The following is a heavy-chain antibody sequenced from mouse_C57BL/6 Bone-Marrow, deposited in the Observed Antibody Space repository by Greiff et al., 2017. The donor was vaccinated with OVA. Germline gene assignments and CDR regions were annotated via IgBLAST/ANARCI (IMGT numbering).Heavy chain of an antibody. Sequence: VQVVESGPGLVQPSQSLSITCTVSGFSLTSYGVHWVRQSPGKGLEWLGVIWSGGSTDYNAAFISRLSINKDNSKSQVFFKMNRLQADDTAIYYCARKGDYGSTKLVYWGQGTLVTVSA. D-gene: IGHD1-1*01. CDR2: IWSGGST. CDR3: ARKGDYGSTKLVY. CDR1: GFSLTSYG. J-gene: IGHJ3*01. V-gene: IGHV2-2*01.